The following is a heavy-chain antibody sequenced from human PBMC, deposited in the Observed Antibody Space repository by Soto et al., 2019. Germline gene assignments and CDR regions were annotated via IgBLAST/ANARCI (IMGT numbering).Heavy chain of an antibody. Sequence: GGSLRLSCAASGFTFSSYGMHWVRQAPGKGLEWVAVIWYDGSNKYYADSVKGRFTISRDNSKNTLYLQMNSLRAEDTAVYYCAREGRRYDFWSGYYGSYYYYYMDVWGKGTTVTVSS. D-gene: IGHD3-3*01. CDR1: GFTFSSYG. CDR2: IWYDGSNK. V-gene: IGHV3-33*01. CDR3: AREGRRYDFWSGYYGSYYYYYMDV. J-gene: IGHJ6*03.